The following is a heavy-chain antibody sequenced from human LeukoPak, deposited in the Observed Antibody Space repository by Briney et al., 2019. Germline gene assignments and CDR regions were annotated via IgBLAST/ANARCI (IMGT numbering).Heavy chain of an antibody. CDR1: GFTFSNYA. J-gene: IGHJ6*02. D-gene: IGHD3-3*01. CDR3: AAAYFGMDQYYYGMDV. CDR2: ISVIGGST. V-gene: IGHV3-23*01. Sequence: GGSLRLSCAASGFTFSNYAMSWVRQAPGKGLKWVSAISVIGGSTYYADSVRGRSTISRGNSKNTLYLQMNSLRAEDTAVYYCAAAYFGMDQYYYGMDVWGQGTTVTVSS.